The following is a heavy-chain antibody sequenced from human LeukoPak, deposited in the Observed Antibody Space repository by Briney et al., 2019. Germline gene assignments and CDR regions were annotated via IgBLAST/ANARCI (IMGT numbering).Heavy chain of an antibody. Sequence: TGGSLRLSCAASGFAFSNYAMAWVRQAPGKEPEWVSVITGGGADTYQIDSVKGRFTISRDNAKNTLYLQMNSLRAEDTAVYYCARGKYYDFWSGGQGTLVTVSS. J-gene: IGHJ4*02. V-gene: IGHV3-23*01. CDR3: ARGKYYDFWS. D-gene: IGHD3-3*01. CDR2: ITGGGADT. CDR1: GFAFSNYA.